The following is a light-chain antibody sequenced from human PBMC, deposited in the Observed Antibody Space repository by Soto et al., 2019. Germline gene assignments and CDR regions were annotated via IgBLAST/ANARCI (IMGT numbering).Light chain of an antibody. Sequence: DIQMTQSPSSLSASVGDRVTITCQASEDIRECLNWYQQKPGKPPKLLVYDAYNVETGVPSRFSGSGYGTHFTLTSSSLQPEDIATYYCQQCDMYPYTFGQGNKL. CDR3: QQCDMYPYT. J-gene: IGKJ2*01. CDR2: DAY. CDR1: EDIREC. V-gene: IGKV1-33*01.